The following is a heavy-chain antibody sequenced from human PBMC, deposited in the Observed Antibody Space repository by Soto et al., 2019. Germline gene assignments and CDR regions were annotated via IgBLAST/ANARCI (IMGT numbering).Heavy chain of an antibody. CDR3: ASDLDGVHSFY. Sequence: ASETLSLTCTVSGGSISSSSYYWGWIRQPPGKGLEWIGSIYYSGSTYYNPSLKSRVTISVDTSKNQFSLKLSSVTAADTAVYYCASDLDGVHSFYWGQGTLVTVSS. CDR1: GGSISSSSYY. V-gene: IGHV4-39*01. D-gene: IGHD2-8*01. CDR2: IYYSGST. J-gene: IGHJ4*02.